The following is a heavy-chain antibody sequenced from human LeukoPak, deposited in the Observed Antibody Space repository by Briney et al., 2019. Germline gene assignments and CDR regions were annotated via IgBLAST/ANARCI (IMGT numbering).Heavy chain of an antibody. CDR2: INPSGGST. J-gene: IGHJ4*02. CDR1: GYTFTSYY. CDR3: ASFGYSGYDLGY. D-gene: IGHD5-12*01. Sequence: ASVKVSCKASGYTFTSYYMHWVRQAPGQGLEWMGIINPSGGSTSYAQKFQGRVTMTSDTSTSTVYMELSSLRSEDTAVYYCASFGYSGYDLGYWGQGTLVTVSS. V-gene: IGHV1-46*01.